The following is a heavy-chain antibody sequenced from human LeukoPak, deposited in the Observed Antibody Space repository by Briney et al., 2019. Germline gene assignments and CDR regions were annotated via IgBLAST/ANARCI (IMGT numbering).Heavy chain of an antibody. D-gene: IGHD4-17*01. CDR1: GFTFSSYE. J-gene: IGHJ4*02. CDR3: ARGHTAVTRHFDF. V-gene: IGHV3-48*03. Sequence: PGGSLRLSCAASGFTFSSYEMNWVRQAPGKGLEWVSYISSSGSSAIFSADALKGRFTISRDDAKNLLYLDMNSLRAEDTAVYYCARGHTAVTRHFDFWGQGTLVTVSS. CDR2: ISSSGSSAI.